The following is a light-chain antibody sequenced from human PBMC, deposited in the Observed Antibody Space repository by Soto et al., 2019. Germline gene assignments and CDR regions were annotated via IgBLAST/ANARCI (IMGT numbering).Light chain of an antibody. Sequence: EIVLTQSPATLSLSPGERATLSCRASQRVSRYLAWYQQRPAQAPRLLIYDASSRATGIPARFNGSGSGTDFILTISSLEPEDSAVYYCQQRSSWPPAFGPGTKVDLK. J-gene: IGKJ3*01. CDR2: DAS. V-gene: IGKV3-11*01. CDR3: QQRSSWPPA. CDR1: QRVSRY.